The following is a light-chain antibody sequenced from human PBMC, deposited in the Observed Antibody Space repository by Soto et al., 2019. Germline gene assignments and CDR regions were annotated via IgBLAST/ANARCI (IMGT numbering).Light chain of an antibody. CDR1: QSVTKNN. V-gene: IGKV3-20*01. CDR2: GAS. Sequence: EIVLSQSAGSLSLPPGEVSTLSCRASQSVTKNNLNWYQQKPGQAPRLLIYGASIRAPGIPDRFSGSGSGTDFTLTITPLEPEDFAVYFCQQYGSSPITFGEGTRLEIK. CDR3: QQYGSSPIT. J-gene: IGKJ5*01.